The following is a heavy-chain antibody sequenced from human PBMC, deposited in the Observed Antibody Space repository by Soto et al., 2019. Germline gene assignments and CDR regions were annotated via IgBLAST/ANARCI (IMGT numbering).Heavy chain of an antibody. Sequence: ASVKVSCKASGYTFTSYAMHWVRQAPGQRFEWMGWINAGNGNTKYSQKFQGRVTITRDTSASTAYMELSSLRSEDTAVYYCARSFRYCSSTSCNTIDYWGEGALVTVSS. J-gene: IGHJ4*02. D-gene: IGHD2-2*01. CDR2: INAGNGNT. CDR3: ARSFRYCSSTSCNTIDY. V-gene: IGHV1-3*01. CDR1: GYTFTSYA.